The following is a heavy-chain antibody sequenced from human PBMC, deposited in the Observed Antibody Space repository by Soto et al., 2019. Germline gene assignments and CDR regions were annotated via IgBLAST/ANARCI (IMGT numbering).Heavy chain of an antibody. J-gene: IGHJ4*02. CDR1: GFTFSSYY. CDR3: ARLIGGVTTYHY. D-gene: IGHD3-16*01. CDR2: TNQDETER. V-gene: IGHV3-7*01. Sequence: LRLSCAASGFTFSSYYMSWVRQAPGKGLEWVATTNQDETERYYVDSVKGRFTISRDNAQSLLSLQLNSLRGDDTAVYFCARLIGGVTTYHYWGLGTMVTVYS.